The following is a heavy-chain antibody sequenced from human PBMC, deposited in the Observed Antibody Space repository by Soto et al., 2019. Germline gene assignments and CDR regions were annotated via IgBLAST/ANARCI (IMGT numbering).Heavy chain of an antibody. J-gene: IGHJ6*02. D-gene: IGHD2-21*01. Sequence: QVQLVESGGGVVQPGRSLRLSCAASGFTFSSYGMHWVRQAPGTGLEWVAVIWYDGSNKYYADSVKGRFTISRDNSKNTLYLQMNSLRAEDTAVYYCARGLWGMDVWGQGTTVTVSS. V-gene: IGHV3-33*01. CDR3: ARGLWGMDV. CDR2: IWYDGSNK. CDR1: GFTFSSYG.